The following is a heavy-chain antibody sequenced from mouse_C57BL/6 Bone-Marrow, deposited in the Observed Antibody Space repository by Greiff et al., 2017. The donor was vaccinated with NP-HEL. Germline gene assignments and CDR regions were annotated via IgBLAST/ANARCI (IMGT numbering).Heavy chain of an antibody. CDR2: IWSGGST. V-gene: IGHV2-2*01. J-gene: IGHJ2*01. CDR3: ARGPFTTVVYFDY. D-gene: IGHD1-1*01. CDR1: GFSLTSYG. Sequence: QVQLQQSGPGLVQPSQSLSITCTVSGFSLTSYGVHWVRQSPGKGLEWLGVIWSGGSTDYNAAFISRLSISKDNSKSQVFFKMNSLQADDTAIYYCARGPFTTVVYFDYWGQGTTLTVSS.